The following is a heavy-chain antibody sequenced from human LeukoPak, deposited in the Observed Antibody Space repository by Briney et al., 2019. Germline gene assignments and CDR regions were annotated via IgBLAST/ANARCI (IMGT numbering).Heavy chain of an antibody. D-gene: IGHD3-22*01. CDR3: ARRAETMIVVGGFDY. J-gene: IGHJ4*02. V-gene: IGHV5-51*03. CDR2: IYPGDSDT. Sequence: PGESLKISCKGSGYSFTSYWIGWVRQMPGKGLEWMGIIYPGDSDTRYSPSFQGQVTISADKSISTAYLQWSSLKASDTAMYHCARRAETMIVVGGFDYWGQGTLVTVSS. CDR1: GYSFTSYW.